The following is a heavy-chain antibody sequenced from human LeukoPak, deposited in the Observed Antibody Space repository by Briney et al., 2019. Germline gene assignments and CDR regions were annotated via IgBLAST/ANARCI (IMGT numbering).Heavy chain of an antibody. J-gene: IGHJ5*02. CDR3: ARHENGGNSVLDWFDP. V-gene: IGHV4-59*08. CDR2: IYYSGST. Sequence: SETLSLTCTVSGGSISSYYWSWIRQPPGKGLEWIGYIYYSGSTNYNPSLKSRVTISVDTSKNQFSLKLSSVTAADTAMYYCARHENGGNSVLDWFDPWGQGTLVTVPS. CDR1: GGSISSYY. D-gene: IGHD4-23*01.